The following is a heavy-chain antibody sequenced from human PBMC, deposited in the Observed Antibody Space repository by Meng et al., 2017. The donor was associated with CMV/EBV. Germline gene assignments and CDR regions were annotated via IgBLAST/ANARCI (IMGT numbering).Heavy chain of an antibody. CDR1: GFTFSSYW. V-gene: IGHV3-74*01. J-gene: IGHJ6*02. CDR3: ARDAGATGMDV. CDR2: TNSDGSST. Sequence: GGSLRLSCAASGFTFSSYWMHWVRQAPGKGLVWVSRTNSDGSSTSYADSVKGRFTISRDNAKNTLYLQMNSLRAEDTAVYYCARDAGATGMDVWGQGTTVTVSS. D-gene: IGHD1-26*01.